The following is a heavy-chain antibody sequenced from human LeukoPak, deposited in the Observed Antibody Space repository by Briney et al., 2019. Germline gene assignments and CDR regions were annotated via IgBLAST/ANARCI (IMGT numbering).Heavy chain of an antibody. CDR1: GFTFSSYA. CDR2: ISYDGSNK. D-gene: IGHD6-13*01. J-gene: IGHJ4*02. Sequence: GGSLRLSCAASGFTFSSYAMHWVRQAPGKGLEWVAVISYDGSNKYYADSMKGRFTISRDNSKNTLYLQMNSLRAEDTAVYYCARTGYSSSMDYWGQGTLVTVSS. V-gene: IGHV3-30-3*01. CDR3: ARTGYSSSMDY.